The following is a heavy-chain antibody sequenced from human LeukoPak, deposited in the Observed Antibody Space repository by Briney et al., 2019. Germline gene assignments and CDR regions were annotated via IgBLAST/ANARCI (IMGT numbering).Heavy chain of an antibody. CDR3: ARDLGGDQWLLDY. D-gene: IGHD3-16*01. CDR2: IYYSGST. Sequence: SETLPLTCTVSGGSISSYYWSWIRQPPGKGLEWIGYIYYSGSTNYNPSHKSRVTISVDTSKNQFSLKLSSVTAADTAVYYCARDLGGDQWLLDYWGQGTLVTVSS. CDR1: GGSISSYY. V-gene: IGHV4-59*01. J-gene: IGHJ4*02.